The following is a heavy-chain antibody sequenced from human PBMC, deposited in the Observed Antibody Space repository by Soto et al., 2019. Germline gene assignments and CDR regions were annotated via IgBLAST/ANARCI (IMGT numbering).Heavy chain of an antibody. CDR3: AKDSQSVSVSAARVYGMDV. J-gene: IGHJ6*02. CDR1: GFTFSSYA. CDR2: PSDSGGHT. Sequence: HPGGSLRLSCAGSGFTFSSYAMTWVRQAPGKGLEWVSTPSDSGGHTYYADSVKGRFTISRDNPKNTLYLQMNSLRAEDTAVYYCAKDSQSVSVSAARVYGMDVWGQGTTVTVSS. D-gene: IGHD2-2*01. V-gene: IGHV3-23*01.